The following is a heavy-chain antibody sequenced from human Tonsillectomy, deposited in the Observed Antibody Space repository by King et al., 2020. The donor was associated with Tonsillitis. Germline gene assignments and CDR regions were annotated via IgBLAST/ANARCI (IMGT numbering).Heavy chain of an antibody. J-gene: IGHJ3*02. CDR2: IKSDGSST. CDR3: TRVRTVGFDAFDI. Sequence: VQLVESGGGLVQPGGSLRLSCAASGFTFSGYWMHWVRQAPGKGLVWFSLIKSDGSSTSYADSVKGRFNISRDNAKNTLYLQMNSLRAEDTAVYFCTRVRTVGFDAFDIWGQGTNGHRLF. CDR1: GFTFSGYW. D-gene: IGHD1/OR15-1a*01. V-gene: IGHV3-74*01.